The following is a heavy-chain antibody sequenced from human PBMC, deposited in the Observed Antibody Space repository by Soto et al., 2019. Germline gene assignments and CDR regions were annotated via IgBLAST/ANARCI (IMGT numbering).Heavy chain of an antibody. D-gene: IGHD6-13*01. CDR1: GFTFSSYA. CDR2: ISGSGGST. CDR3: AKYGVEQQLASFDY. Sequence: GGSLRLSCSASGFTFSSYAMSWVRQAPGKGLGWVSAISGSGGSTYYADSVKGRFTISRDNSKNTLYLQMNSLRAEDTAVYYCAKYGVEQQLASFDYWGQGTLVTVSS. V-gene: IGHV3-23*01. J-gene: IGHJ4*02.